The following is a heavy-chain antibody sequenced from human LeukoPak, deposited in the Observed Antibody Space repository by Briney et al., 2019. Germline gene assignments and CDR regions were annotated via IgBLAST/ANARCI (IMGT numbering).Heavy chain of an antibody. CDR2: IDDDGSDT. V-gene: IGHV3-74*01. J-gene: IGHJ5*02. CDR3: VRGGPSTWS. Sequence: PGGSLRLSCAASGFTVSSNEMSWVRQVPGKRPVWVSRIDDDGSDTIYADSVRGRFTISRDDAKNTVYLQMNNLRAEDTAVYYCVRGGPSTWSWGQGTLVTVSS. D-gene: IGHD2-15*01. CDR1: GFTVSSNE.